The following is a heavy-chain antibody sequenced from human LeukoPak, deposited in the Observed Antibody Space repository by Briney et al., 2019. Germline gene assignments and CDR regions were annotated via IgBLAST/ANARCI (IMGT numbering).Heavy chain of an antibody. J-gene: IGHJ4*02. Sequence: PGGSLRLSCAASGFTFSSYAMHWVRQAPGKGLEWVAVISYDGSNKYYADSVKGRFTISRDNSKNTLYLQMNSLRADDTAMYYCARDTGYSNYDYWGQGTLVTVSS. CDR3: ARDTGYSNYDY. D-gene: IGHD4-11*01. CDR2: ISYDGSNK. V-gene: IGHV3-30-3*01. CDR1: GFTFSSYA.